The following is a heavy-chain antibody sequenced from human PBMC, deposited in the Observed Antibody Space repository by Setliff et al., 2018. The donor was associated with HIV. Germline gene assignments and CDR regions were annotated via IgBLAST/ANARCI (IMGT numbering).Heavy chain of an antibody. CDR1: GYTFTTYA. J-gene: IGHJ6*03. CDR3: ARDRRAGVYYYTDV. Sequence: ASVKVSCKASGYTFTTYAMNWVRQAPGQGLEWMGWINPDNGHTQYGQKFQGRLTLTRDTSIRTAYMELSGLTFDDTAMYYCARDRRAGVYYYTDVWGTGTTVTVSS. D-gene: IGHD7-27*01. CDR2: INPDNGHT. V-gene: IGHV1-2*02.